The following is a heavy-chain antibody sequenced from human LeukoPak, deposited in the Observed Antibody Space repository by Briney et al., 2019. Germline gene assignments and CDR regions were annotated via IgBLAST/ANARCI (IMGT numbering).Heavy chain of an antibody. CDR3: AAPSYGDSFDY. D-gene: IGHD4-17*01. V-gene: IGHV3-30*03. J-gene: IGHJ4*02. Sequence: GGSLRLSCAASGFTFSSYGMHWVRQAPGKGLEWVAVISYDGSNKYYADSVKGRFTISRDNSKNTLYLQMNSLRAEDTAVYYCAAPSYGDSFDYWGQGTLVTVSS. CDR2: ISYDGSNK. CDR1: GFTFSSYG.